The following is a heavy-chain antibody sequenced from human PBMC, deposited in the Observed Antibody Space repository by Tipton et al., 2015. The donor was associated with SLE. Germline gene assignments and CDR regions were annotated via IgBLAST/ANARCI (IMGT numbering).Heavy chain of an antibody. CDR3: ARGTYYYDSSGYLHDAFDI. J-gene: IGHJ3*02. V-gene: IGHV4-61*02. CDR2: IYISGST. CDR1: GGSISSGSYY. D-gene: IGHD3-22*01. Sequence: TLSLTCTVSGGSISSGSYYWSWIRQPAGKGLEWIGRIYISGSTNYNPSLKSRVTISVDTSKNQFSLKLSSVTAADTAVYYCARGTYYYDSSGYLHDAFDIWGQGTMVTVSS.